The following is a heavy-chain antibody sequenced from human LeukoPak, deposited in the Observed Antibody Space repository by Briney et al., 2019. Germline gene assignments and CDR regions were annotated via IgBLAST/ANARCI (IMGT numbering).Heavy chain of an antibody. CDR2: IYYSGST. CDR3: ARDYYDSSGYSSLDY. J-gene: IGHJ4*02. D-gene: IGHD3-22*01. CDR1: GVSISSGDYY. Sequence: SETLSLTCTVSGVSISSGDYYWSWIRQPPGKGLEWIGYIYYSGSTYYNPSLKSRVTISVDTSKNQFSLKLSSVTAADTAVYYCARDYYDSSGYSSLDYWGQGTLVTVSS. V-gene: IGHV4-30-4*01.